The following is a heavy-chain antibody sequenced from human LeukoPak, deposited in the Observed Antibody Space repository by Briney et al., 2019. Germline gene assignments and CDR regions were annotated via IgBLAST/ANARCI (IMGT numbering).Heavy chain of an antibody. J-gene: IGHJ4*02. CDR2: INAGNGNT. V-gene: IGHV1-3*01. CDR1: GYTFTSYA. Sequence: ASVKVSCKASGYTFTSYAMHWVRQAPGQRLEWMGWINAGNGNTKYSQKFQGRVTITRDTSASTAYMELSSLRSEDTAVYYCARGRATYYYDSSGPYGGPYYFDYWGQGTLVTVSS. D-gene: IGHD3-22*01. CDR3: ARGRATYYYDSSGPYGGPYYFDY.